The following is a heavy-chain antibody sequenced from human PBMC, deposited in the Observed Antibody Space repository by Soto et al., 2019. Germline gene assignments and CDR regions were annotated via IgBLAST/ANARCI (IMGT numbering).Heavy chain of an antibody. CDR3: ARHDAEQLEPNYYSGMDV. D-gene: IGHD1-1*01. CDR1: GYSFTSYW. Sequence: PGESLKISCKGSGYSFTSYWIGWVRQMPGKGLEWMGIIYPGDSDTRYSPSFQGQVTISADKSISTAYLQWSSLKASDTAMYYCARHDAEQLEPNYYSGMDVWGQGTTVTVSS. V-gene: IGHV5-51*01. J-gene: IGHJ6*01. CDR2: IYPGDSDT.